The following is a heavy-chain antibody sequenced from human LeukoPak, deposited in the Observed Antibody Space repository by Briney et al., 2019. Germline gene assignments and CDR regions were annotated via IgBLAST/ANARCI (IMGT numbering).Heavy chain of an antibody. D-gene: IGHD6-19*01. V-gene: IGHV4-59*08. J-gene: IGHJ6*02. CDR3: ARHTGVAGYYYYGMDV. CDR2: IYYSGST. Sequence: SETLSLTCIVSVGSISSYYWSWLRQPPGAGRDGIGYIYYSGSTNYNPSLKSRVTISVDTSKNQFSLKLSSVTAADTAVYYCARHTGVAGYYYYGMDVWGQGTTVTVSS. CDR1: VGSISSYY.